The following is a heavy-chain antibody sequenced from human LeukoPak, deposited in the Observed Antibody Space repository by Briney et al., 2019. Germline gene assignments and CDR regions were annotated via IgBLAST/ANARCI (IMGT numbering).Heavy chain of an antibody. V-gene: IGHV3-15*07. J-gene: IGHJ4*02. D-gene: IGHD1-1*01. Sequence: GGSLRLSCAASGFTFSNAWVNWVRQAPGKGLEWVGRIKSKTDGGTTDYAAPVKGRFTISRDDSKNTLYLQMNSLKTEDTAVHYCATSGKWKYYFDYWGQGTLVTVSS. CDR1: GFTFSNAW. CDR2: IKSKTDGGTT. CDR3: ATSGKWKYYFDY.